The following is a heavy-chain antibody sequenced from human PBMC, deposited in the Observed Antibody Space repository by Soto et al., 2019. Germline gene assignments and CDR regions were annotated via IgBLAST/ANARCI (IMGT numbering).Heavy chain of an antibody. CDR1: GFTFSSYG. CDR3: ARGIAVAADYYGMDV. CDR2: IWYDGSNK. D-gene: IGHD6-19*01. V-gene: IGHV3-33*01. Sequence: QVQLVESGGGVVQPGRSLRLSCAASGFTFSSYGMHWVRQAPGKGLEWVAVIWYDGSNKYYADSVKGRFTISRDNSKNTLYLQMNSLRAEDTAVYYCARGIAVAADYYGMDVWGQGTTLTVSS. J-gene: IGHJ6*02.